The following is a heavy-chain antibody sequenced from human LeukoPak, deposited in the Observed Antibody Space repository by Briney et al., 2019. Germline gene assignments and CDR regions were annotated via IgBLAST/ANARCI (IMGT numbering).Heavy chain of an antibody. D-gene: IGHD3-3*01. Sequence: SGTLSLTCAISGDSVSSHGAAWNWTRQSPSRGLEWLGRTYYRSQQWYSDYAPSGDSRITLNPDTSKNQFSLQLNSVTPEDTAVYYCGRETDFGVVTNWGQGTLVSDSS. V-gene: IGHV6-1*01. CDR3: GRETDFGVVTN. J-gene: IGHJ4*02. CDR1: GDSVSSHGAA. CDR2: TYYRSQQWYS.